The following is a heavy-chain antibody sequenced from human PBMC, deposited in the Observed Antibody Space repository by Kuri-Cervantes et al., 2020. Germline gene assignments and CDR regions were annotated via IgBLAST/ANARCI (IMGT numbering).Heavy chain of an antibody. CDR3: ARQWLVREGDAFDI. CDR2: ISYDGSNK. V-gene: IGHV3-30*03. Sequence: GESLKISCAASGFTFSSYGMHWVRQAPGKGLEWVAVISYDGSNKYYADSVKGRFTISRDNSKNTLYLQMNSLRAEDTAVYYCARQWLVREGDAFDIWGQGTMVT. J-gene: IGHJ3*02. D-gene: IGHD6-19*01. CDR1: GFTFSSYG.